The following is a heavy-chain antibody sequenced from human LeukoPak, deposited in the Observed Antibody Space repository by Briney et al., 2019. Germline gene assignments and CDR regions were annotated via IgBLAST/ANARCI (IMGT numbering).Heavy chain of an antibody. J-gene: IGHJ1*01. V-gene: IGHV1-69*05. D-gene: IGHD6-13*01. CDR2: IIPIFGTA. Sequence: SVKVSCKASGGTFSSYAISWVRQAPGQGLEWMGGIIPIFGTANYAQKFQGRVTITTDESTSTAYMELSSLRSADTAVYYCARRIAAAGNEYFRHWGQGTLVTVSS. CDR3: ARRIAAAGNEYFRH. CDR1: GGTFSSYA.